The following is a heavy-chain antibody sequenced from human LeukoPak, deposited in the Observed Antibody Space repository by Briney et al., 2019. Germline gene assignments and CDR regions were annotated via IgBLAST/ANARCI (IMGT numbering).Heavy chain of an antibody. CDR1: GFTFSGYV. Sequence: GGSLRLSCAASGFTFSGYVMTWVRQAPGKGLECVSSITFSSSHIYYADSVKGRFTISRDNTKDSLYLQMNSLRAEDTAVYYCARVVGYVDYWGQGTLVTVSS. CDR2: ITFSSSHI. J-gene: IGHJ4*02. V-gene: IGHV3-21*01. CDR3: ARVVGYVDY. D-gene: IGHD2-8*02.